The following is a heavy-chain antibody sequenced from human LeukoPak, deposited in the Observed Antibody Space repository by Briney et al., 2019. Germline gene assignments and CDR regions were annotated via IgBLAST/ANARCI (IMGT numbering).Heavy chain of an antibody. J-gene: IGHJ4*02. CDR1: GFTFSGYA. CDR2: ISDSGDRT. V-gene: IGHV3-23*01. D-gene: IGHD2-2*01. Sequence: GGSLRLSCVASGFTFSGYAMSWVRQAPGKGLEWVSVISDSGDRTYYADSVKGRFTISRDNAKNSLYLQMNSLRAEDTAVYYCARGRTGYCSSTTCFYYFDYWGQGTLVTVSS. CDR3: ARGRTGYCSSTTCFYYFDY.